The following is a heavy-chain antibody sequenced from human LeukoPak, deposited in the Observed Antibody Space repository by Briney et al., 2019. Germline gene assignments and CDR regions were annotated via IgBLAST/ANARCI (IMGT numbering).Heavy chain of an antibody. CDR3: ARANRDSSGYYYPFDY. CDR1: GGSISSYY. V-gene: IGHV4-59*12. J-gene: IGHJ4*02. Sequence: PSETLSLTCTVSGGSISSYYWSWIRQPPGKGLGWIGYIYYSGSTNYNPSLKSRVTISVDTSKNQFSLKLSSVTAADTAVYYCARANRDSSGYYYPFDYWGQGTLVTVSS. D-gene: IGHD3-22*01. CDR2: IYYSGST.